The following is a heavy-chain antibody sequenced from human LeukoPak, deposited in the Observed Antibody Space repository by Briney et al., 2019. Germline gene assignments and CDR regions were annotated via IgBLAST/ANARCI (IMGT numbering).Heavy chain of an antibody. CDR2: IIPIFGTA. CDR1: GGTFSSYA. J-gene: IGHJ4*02. V-gene: IGHV1-69*05. Sequence: ASVKVSCKASGGTFSSYAISWVRQAPGQGLEWMGRIIPIFGTANYAQKFQGRVTITTDESTSTAYMELSSLRSEDTAVYYCARDRDCSSTSCYPSYCDYWGQGTLVTVSS. CDR3: ARDRDCSSTSCYPSYCDY. D-gene: IGHD2-2*01.